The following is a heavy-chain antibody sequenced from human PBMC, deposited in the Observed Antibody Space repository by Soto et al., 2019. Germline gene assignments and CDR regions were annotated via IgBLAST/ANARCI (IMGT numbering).Heavy chain of an antibody. V-gene: IGHV4-4*02. CDR2: LLHSGTT. D-gene: IGHD6-19*01. CDR1: GDSISSPKW. Sequence: SETLSLTCAVSGDSISSPKWWTWLRQPPGKGLEWIGDLLHSGTTNYNPSLKSRVILSVDKSQNQFSLSLTSVTAADTAIYYCAYSSGWYRHDVWGQGTSVTVSS. CDR3: AYSSGWYRHDV. J-gene: IGHJ3*01.